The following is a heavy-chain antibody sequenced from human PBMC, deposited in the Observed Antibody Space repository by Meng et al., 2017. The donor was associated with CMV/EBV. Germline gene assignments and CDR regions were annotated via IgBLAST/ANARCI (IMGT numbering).Heavy chain of an antibody. CDR3: ASEVGATTAFDH. J-gene: IGHJ4*02. CDR2: IYHSGRT. V-gene: IGHV4-4*02. Sequence: AVSGGSNSSSNWWSWVRQPPGKGLEWIGEIYHSGRTNYNPYLKSRVTISVDKSKNQFSLKLSSVTAADTAVYYCASEVGATTAFDHWGQGTLVTVSS. D-gene: IGHD1-26*01. CDR1: GGSNSSSNW.